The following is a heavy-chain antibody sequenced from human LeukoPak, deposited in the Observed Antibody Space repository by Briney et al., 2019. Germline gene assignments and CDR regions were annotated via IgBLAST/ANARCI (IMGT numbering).Heavy chain of an antibody. CDR3: ASAAAYYYDSSGYFSFDY. Sequence: KPSETLSLTCAVYGGSFSGYYWSWIRQPPGKGLEWIGEINHSGSTNYNPSLKSRVTISVDTSKNQFSLKLSSVTAADTAVYYCASAAAYYYDSSGYFSFDYWGQGTLVTVSS. V-gene: IGHV4-34*01. J-gene: IGHJ4*02. CDR1: GGSFSGYY. CDR2: INHSGST. D-gene: IGHD3-22*01.